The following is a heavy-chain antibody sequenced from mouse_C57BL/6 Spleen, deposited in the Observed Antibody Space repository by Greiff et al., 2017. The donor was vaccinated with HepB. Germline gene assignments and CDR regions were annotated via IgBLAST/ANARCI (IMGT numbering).Heavy chain of an antibody. V-gene: IGHV1-69*01. D-gene: IGHD2-1*01. CDR3: ARSVYGKDY. J-gene: IGHJ2*01. CDR1: GYTFTSYW. Sequence: VQRVESGAELVMPGASVKLSCKASGYTFTSYWMHWVKQRPGQGLEWIGEIDPSDSYTNYNQKFKGKSTLTVDKSSSTAYMQLSSLTSEDSAVYYCARSVYGKDYWGQGTTLTVSS. CDR2: IDPSDSYT.